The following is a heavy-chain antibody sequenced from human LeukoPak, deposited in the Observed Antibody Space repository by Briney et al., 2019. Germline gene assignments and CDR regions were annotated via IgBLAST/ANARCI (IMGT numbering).Heavy chain of an antibody. D-gene: IGHD6-13*01. CDR3: ARALKQLVYYFDY. CDR2: INPNSGGT. CDR1: GYTFTGYY. J-gene: IGHJ4*02. V-gene: IGHV1-2*02. Sequence: ASVKVSCKASGYTFTGYYMYWVRQAPGQGLEWMGWINPNSGGTNYAQKFQGRVTMTRDTSISTAYMELSRLRSDDTAVYYCARALKQLVYYFDYWGQGTLVTVSS.